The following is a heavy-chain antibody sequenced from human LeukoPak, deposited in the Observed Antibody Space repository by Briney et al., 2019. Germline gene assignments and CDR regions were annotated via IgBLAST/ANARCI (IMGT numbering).Heavy chain of an antibody. Sequence: ASVKVSCKASGYTFTSYGISWVRQAPGQGLEWMGWISAYNGNTNYAQKLQGRVTMTTDTSTSTAYMELRRLRSDDTAVYYCASHKAVERPGIAAAGKRPLDYWGQGTLVTVSS. J-gene: IGHJ4*02. CDR1: GYTFTSYG. D-gene: IGHD6-13*01. CDR3: ASHKAVERPGIAAAGKRPLDY. V-gene: IGHV1-18*01. CDR2: ISAYNGNT.